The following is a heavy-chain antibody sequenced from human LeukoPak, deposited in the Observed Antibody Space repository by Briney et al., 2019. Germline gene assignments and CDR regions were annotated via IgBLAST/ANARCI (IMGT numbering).Heavy chain of an antibody. Sequence: PWETLSLTCTVSGGSISSYYWSWIRQPAGKGLEWIGRIYTSGSTNYNPSLKSRVTMSVDTSKNQFSLKLSSVTAADTAVYYCASHSGSYRRAYYYYYYMDVWGKGTTVTVSS. CDR3: ASHSGSYRRAYYYYYYMDV. V-gene: IGHV4-4*07. D-gene: IGHD1-26*01. J-gene: IGHJ6*03. CDR2: IYTSGST. CDR1: GGSISSYY.